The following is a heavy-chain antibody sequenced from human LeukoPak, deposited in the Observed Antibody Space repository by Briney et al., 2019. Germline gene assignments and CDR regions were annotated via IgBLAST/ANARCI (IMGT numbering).Heavy chain of an antibody. CDR1: GFTFGFCG. Sequence: GGSLRLSCAASGFTFGFCGMHWVRQAPGKGLEWVSYISSSSSTIYYADSVKGRFTISRDNAKNSLYLQMNSLRAEDTAVYYCARDLSLLVVAATWGYWGQGTLVTVSS. J-gene: IGHJ4*02. CDR3: ARDLSLLVVAATWGY. CDR2: ISSSSSTI. D-gene: IGHD2-15*01. V-gene: IGHV3-48*01.